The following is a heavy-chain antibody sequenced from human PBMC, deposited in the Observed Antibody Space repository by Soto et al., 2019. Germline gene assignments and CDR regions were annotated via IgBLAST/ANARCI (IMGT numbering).Heavy chain of an antibody. Sequence: SPRLSCAAPWFTFCSHALSWVPQAPGEGLEWVSAISGSGGSTYYADSVKGRFTISRDNSKDTLYLQMNSLRAEDTAVYYCAKANFTWQDLYYYYGMDFRGQGTTVTVS. J-gene: IGHJ6*02. CDR3: AKANFTWQDLYYYYGMDF. D-gene: IGHD2-15*01. CDR1: WFTFCSHA. V-gene: IGHV3-23*01. CDR2: ISGSGGST.